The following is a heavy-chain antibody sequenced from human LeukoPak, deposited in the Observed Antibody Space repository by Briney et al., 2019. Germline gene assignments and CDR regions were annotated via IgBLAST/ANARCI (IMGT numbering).Heavy chain of an antibody. J-gene: IGHJ4*02. CDR1: GGSISSSSNY. D-gene: IGHD3-3*01. V-gene: IGHV4-39*07. CDR3: ASSPPGYDFWSGYSPFDY. CDR2: IYYSGST. Sequence: SETLSLTCTVSGGSISSSSNYWGWIRQPPGKGLEWIGSIYYSGSTYYNPSLKSRVTISIDTSKNQFSLKLNFVTAADTAVYYCASSPPGYDFWSGYSPFDYWGQGTLVTVSS.